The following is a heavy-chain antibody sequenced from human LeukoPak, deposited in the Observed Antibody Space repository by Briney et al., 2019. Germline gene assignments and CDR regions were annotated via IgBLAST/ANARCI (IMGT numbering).Heavy chain of an antibody. CDR3: GKTTVGYSSGQKPAWPVDY. CDR2: IFGSGGSP. V-gene: IGHV3-23*01. D-gene: IGHD5-18*01. J-gene: IGHJ4*02. Sequence: GGSLRLSCEASGFTFGSHAMYWVRQAPGKGLEWVAGIFGSGGSPHYADSVKGRFTISRDNSRNTVHLQINSLRADDTAVYYCGKTTVGYSSGQKPAWPVDYWGQGTLVTVSS. CDR1: GFTFGSHA.